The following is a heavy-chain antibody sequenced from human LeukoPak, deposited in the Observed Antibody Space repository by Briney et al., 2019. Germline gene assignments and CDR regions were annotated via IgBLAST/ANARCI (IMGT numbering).Heavy chain of an antibody. Sequence: SQTLSLTCTVSGASISSGNYYWSWIRQPAGKGLEWIGRIYTSGSTTYNPTLQSRVTISADTSKNQLSLKLSSVTAADSAMYYCARNDFWSGYTFDYWGQGTLVTVSS. CDR3: ARNDFWSGYTFDY. V-gene: IGHV4-61*02. D-gene: IGHD3-3*01. J-gene: IGHJ4*02. CDR2: IYTSGST. CDR1: GASISSGNYY.